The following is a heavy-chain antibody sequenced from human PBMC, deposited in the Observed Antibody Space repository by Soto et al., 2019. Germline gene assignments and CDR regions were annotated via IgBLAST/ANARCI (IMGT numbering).Heavy chain of an antibody. Sequence: SWVRQAPGQGLEWMGGIIPIFGTANYAQKFQGRVTITADKSTSTAYMELSSLRSEDTAVYYCARMGYYDILTGYSSNYFDYWGQGTLVTVSS. CDR3: ARMGYYDILTGYSSNYFDY. D-gene: IGHD3-9*01. J-gene: IGHJ4*02. V-gene: IGHV1-69*06. CDR2: IIPIFGTA.